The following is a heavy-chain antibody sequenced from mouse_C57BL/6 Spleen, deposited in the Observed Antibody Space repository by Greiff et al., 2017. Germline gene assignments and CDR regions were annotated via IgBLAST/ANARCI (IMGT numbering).Heavy chain of an antibody. Sequence: VQLQQPGTELVKPGASVKLSCKASGYTFTSYWMHWVKQRPGQGLEWIGNINPSNGGTNYNEKFKSKATLTVDKSSSTAYMQLSSLTSEDAAVYYCARWRGYDYDEVGFAYWGQGTLVTVSA. D-gene: IGHD2-4*01. CDR1: GYTFTSYW. J-gene: IGHJ3*01. CDR2: INPSNGGT. CDR3: ARWRGYDYDEVGFAY. V-gene: IGHV1-53*01.